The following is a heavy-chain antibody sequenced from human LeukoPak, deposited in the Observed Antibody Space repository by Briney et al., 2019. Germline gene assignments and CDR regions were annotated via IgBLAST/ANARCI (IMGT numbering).Heavy chain of an antibody. CDR3: AKHSSGWSGSYGFDY. V-gene: IGHV3-23*01. Sequence: PGGSLRLSCAASGFTFSSYAMSWVRQAPGKGLEWVSAISGSDGSTYYADSVKGRFTISRDNSKNTLYLQMNSLRAEDTAVYYCAKHSSGWSGSYGFDYWGQGTLVTVSS. CDR2: ISGSDGST. CDR1: GFTFSSYA. J-gene: IGHJ4*02. D-gene: IGHD6-19*01.